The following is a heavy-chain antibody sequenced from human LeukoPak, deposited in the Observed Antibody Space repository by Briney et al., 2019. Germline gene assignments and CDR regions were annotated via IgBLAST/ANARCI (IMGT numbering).Heavy chain of an antibody. D-gene: IGHD6-19*01. CDR3: ARDLKRGYSSGRYSWGTGSSNGY. V-gene: IGHV1-2*02. Sequence: GASLKVSCKASGYTFTGYYMHWVRQAPGQGLEWMGWINPNSGGTNYAQKLQGRVTLTTDTSTSTAYMELRSLRSDDTAVYYCARDLKRGYSSGRYSWGTGSSNGYWGQGTLVTVSS. CDR2: INPNSGGT. J-gene: IGHJ4*02. CDR1: GYTFTGYY.